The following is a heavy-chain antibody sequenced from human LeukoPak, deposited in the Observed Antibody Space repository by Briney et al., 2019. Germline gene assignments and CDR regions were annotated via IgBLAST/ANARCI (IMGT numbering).Heavy chain of an antibody. CDR3: TRDRQGPRLYEMDI. V-gene: IGHV3-23*01. Sequence: GGSLRLSCAASEFTFGSYAMSWVRQAPGKGLEWVSAISGSGGSTFYADSVKGRFTISRDNAKNSLYLQMNSLRAEDTAVYYCTRDRQGPRLYEMDIWGQGTTVTVSS. CDR1: EFTFGSYA. CDR2: ISGSGGST. J-gene: IGHJ6*02. D-gene: IGHD2-8*01.